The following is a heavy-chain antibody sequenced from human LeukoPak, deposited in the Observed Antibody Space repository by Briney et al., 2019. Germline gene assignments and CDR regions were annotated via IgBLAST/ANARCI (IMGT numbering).Heavy chain of an antibody. Sequence: ASVKVSCKASGYTFTSYYMHWVLQAPGQGLEWMGIINPSGGSTSYAQKFQGRVTMTRDTSTSTVYMELSSLRSEDTAVYYCARVRPYYDFWSGYYKGDAFDYWGQGTLVTVSS. CDR3: ARVRPYYDFWSGYYKGDAFDY. V-gene: IGHV1-46*01. CDR2: INPSGGST. CDR1: GYTFTSYY. D-gene: IGHD3-3*01. J-gene: IGHJ4*02.